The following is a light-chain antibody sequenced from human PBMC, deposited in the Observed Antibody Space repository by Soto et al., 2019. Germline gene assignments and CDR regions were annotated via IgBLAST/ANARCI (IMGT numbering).Light chain of an antibody. V-gene: IGLV2-14*03. CDR2: DVF. CDR1: SSDVGGCNY. J-gene: IGLJ1*01. CDR3: SSYTTSDTLAYV. Sequence: QSALTQPASVSGSPGQSITISCTGTSSDVGGCNYVSCYQHHPGKAPKLMIYDVFNRPSGVSIRFSGSKSGNTASLTISGLQAEDEADYYCSSYTTSDTLAYVFGTGTKLTVL.